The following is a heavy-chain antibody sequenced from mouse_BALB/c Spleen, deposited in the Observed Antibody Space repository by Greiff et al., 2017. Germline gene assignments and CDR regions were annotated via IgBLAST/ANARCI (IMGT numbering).Heavy chain of an antibody. Sequence: EVKLMESGGGLVQPGGSLKLSCAASGFDFSRYWMSWVRQAPGKGLEWIGDINPDSSTINYTPSLKDKFIISRDNAKNTLYLQMSKVRSEDTALYYCARWGYRYDEWFAYWGQGTLVTVSA. CDR3: ARWGYRYDEWFAY. J-gene: IGHJ3*01. V-gene: IGHV4-1*02. D-gene: IGHD2-14*01. CDR1: GFDFSRYW. CDR2: INPDSSTI.